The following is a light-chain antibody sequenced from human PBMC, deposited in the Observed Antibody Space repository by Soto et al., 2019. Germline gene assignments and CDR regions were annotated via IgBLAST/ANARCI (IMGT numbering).Light chain of an antibody. Sequence: EIVVTQSRATLFVSPGPRPTLRCRASQSISDTLAWYQQKPGQAPRLLIHGASTRAPGFPARFSGSGSGTDFTLTISSLQSEDFAVYYCQQYDNWPWTFGQGTKVDIK. CDR2: GAS. CDR3: QQYDNWPWT. CDR1: QSISDT. V-gene: IGKV3-15*01. J-gene: IGKJ1*01.